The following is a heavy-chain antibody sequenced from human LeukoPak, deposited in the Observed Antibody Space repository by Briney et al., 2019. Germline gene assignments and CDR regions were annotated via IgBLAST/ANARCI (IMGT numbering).Heavy chain of an antibody. D-gene: IGHD3-9*01. V-gene: IGHV4-4*07. CDR1: GGSFSGYY. Sequence: SETLSLTCAVYGGSFSGYYWSWIRQPAGKGLEWIGRIYTSGSTNYNPSLKSRVTMSVDTSKNRFSLKLSSVTAADTAVYYCARDLGVYDILTGYYSPYNWFDPWGQGTLVTVSS. J-gene: IGHJ5*02. CDR2: IYTSGST. CDR3: ARDLGVYDILTGYYSPYNWFDP.